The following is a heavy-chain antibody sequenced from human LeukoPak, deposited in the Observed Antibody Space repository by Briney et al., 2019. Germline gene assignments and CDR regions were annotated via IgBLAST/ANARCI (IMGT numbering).Heavy chain of an antibody. CDR3: ARVLRDGYNYPFDY. CDR2: IYTSGSA. Sequence: SETLSLTCTVSGGSISSYYWSWIRQPAGKGLEWIGRIYTSGSANYNPSLKSRVTMSVDTSKNQFSLKLSSVTAADTAVYYCARVLRDGYNYPFDYWGQGTLVTVSS. D-gene: IGHD5-24*01. J-gene: IGHJ4*02. V-gene: IGHV4-4*07. CDR1: GGSISSYY.